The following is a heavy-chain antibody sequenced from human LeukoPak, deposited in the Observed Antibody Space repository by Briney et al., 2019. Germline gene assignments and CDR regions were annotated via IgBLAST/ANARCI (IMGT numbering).Heavy chain of an antibody. CDR1: GGSISSSSYY. CDR3: ARLYRRSSGAFDI. D-gene: IGHD3-22*01. J-gene: IGHJ3*02. Sequence: SETLSLTCTVSGGSISSSSYYWGWIRQPPGKGLEWLGSIYYSGSTYYNPSLKRRVTISVDRAKHQFSLTLSSVTAADTAVYYCARLYRRSSGAFDIWGQGTMVTVSS. V-gene: IGHV4-39*01. CDR2: IYYSGST.